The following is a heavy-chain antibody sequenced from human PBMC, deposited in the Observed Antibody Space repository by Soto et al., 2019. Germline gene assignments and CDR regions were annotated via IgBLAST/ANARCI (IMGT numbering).Heavy chain of an antibody. CDR2: INAGNGNT. CDR3: ARDPGVYHDAFDI. D-gene: IGHD2-2*01. J-gene: IGHJ3*02. Sequence: ALVKGSCKASGYTLSSYAMHWVRKEPGQRLEWMGWINAGNGNTKYSQKFQGRVTITRDTSASTAYMELSSLRSEDTAVYYCARDPGVYHDAFDIWGQGTMVTVSS. CDR1: GYTLSSYA. V-gene: IGHV1-3*01.